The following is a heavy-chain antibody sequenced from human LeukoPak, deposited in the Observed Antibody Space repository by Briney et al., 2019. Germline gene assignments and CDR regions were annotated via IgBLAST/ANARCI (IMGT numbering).Heavy chain of an antibody. CDR2: IYPGDSDT. CDR1: GYSLTSYW. CDR3: ASPRYYDFWSGYQVAFDV. Sequence: GESLKISRKGSGYSLTSYWIGWVRQMPGKGLEWMGIIYPGDSDTRYSPSFQGQVTISADKPNSTAYLQRSSLKASDTAMYLCASPRYYDFWSGYQVAFDVWGQGTMVTVSS. V-gene: IGHV5-51*04. D-gene: IGHD3-3*01. J-gene: IGHJ3*01.